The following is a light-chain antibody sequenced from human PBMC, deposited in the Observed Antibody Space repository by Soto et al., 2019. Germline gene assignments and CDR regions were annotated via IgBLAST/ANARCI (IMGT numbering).Light chain of an antibody. J-gene: IGKJ5*01. Sequence: DIQVTQSPSSVSASVGDRVTITCRASQGISNWLAWYQQKPGKAPKFLIYAASSLRSGVPSRFSGTGSGTDFTLTISSLQPEDFATYYCQQANSFPITFGQGTRLEIK. V-gene: IGKV1-12*01. CDR1: QGISNW. CDR3: QQANSFPIT. CDR2: AAS.